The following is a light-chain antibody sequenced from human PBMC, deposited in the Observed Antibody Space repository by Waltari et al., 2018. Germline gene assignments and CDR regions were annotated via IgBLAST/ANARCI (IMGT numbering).Light chain of an antibody. J-gene: IGKJ2*02. CDR3: QQLTSYPPWT. V-gene: IGKV1-9*01. CDR1: QGISSY. Sequence: DIQLTQSPSFLSASVGDRVTITCRASQGISSYLAWYQQKPGKAPKLLIYAASTLQSGVPSRFSGSGSGTEFTLTLSSLQPEDFATYYCQQLTSYPPWTFGQWTKLEIK. CDR2: AAS.